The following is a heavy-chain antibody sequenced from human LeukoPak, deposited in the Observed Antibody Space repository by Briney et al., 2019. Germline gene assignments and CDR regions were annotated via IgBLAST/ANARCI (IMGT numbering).Heavy chain of an antibody. CDR2: ISGSGGVT. D-gene: IGHD6-19*01. Sequence: GGSLRLSCAASGITFNNYAMSWVRQTPGKGLEWVSDISGSGGVTQYADSVKGRFTISRDNSKNTLYLQMNSLGAEDTAVYYCAKSVGWVKYYFDYWGQGTLVTVSS. J-gene: IGHJ4*02. CDR3: AKSVGWVKYYFDY. CDR1: GITFNNYA. V-gene: IGHV3-23*01.